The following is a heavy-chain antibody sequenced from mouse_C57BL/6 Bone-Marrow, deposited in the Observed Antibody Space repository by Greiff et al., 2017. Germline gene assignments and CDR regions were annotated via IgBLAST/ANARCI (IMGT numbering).Heavy chain of an antibody. CDR1: GFNIKDYY. CDR3: ARGLPRRLYYAMDY. Sequence: EVQLQQSGAELVKPGASVKLSCTASGFNIKDYYMHWVKQRPEQGLEWIGRIDPEDGDTKYAPKFQGKATITADTSSNTAYLQLSSLTSEDTAVYYGARGLPRRLYYAMDYWGQGTSVTVSS. J-gene: IGHJ4*01. V-gene: IGHV14-2*01. CDR2: IDPEDGDT. D-gene: IGHD2-2*01.